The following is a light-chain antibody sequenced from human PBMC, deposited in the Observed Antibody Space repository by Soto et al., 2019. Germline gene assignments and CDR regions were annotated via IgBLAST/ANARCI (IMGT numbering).Light chain of an antibody. Sequence: QSVLTQPASVSGSPGQSITISCTGTSSDVGRYSLVSWYQQHPGKAPKVIISEDSKRPSGVSNRFSGSKSGNTASLTISGLQAEDEADYYCCSFAGDSIYVFGTGTKVIGL. CDR3: CSFAGDSIYV. V-gene: IGLV2-23*01. CDR2: EDS. J-gene: IGLJ1*01. CDR1: SSDVGRYSL.